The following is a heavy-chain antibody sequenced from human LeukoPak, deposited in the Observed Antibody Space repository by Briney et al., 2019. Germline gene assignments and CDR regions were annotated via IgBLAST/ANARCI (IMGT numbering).Heavy chain of an antibody. CDR3: ARILSGSGSYGAFDI. CDR1: GFIVSSNY. V-gene: IGHV3-48*02. CDR2: IGGSGSSI. D-gene: IGHD3-10*01. J-gene: IGHJ3*02. Sequence: GGSLRLSCAASGFIVSSNYMSWVRQAPGKGLEWVSYIGGSGSSIYYADSVKGRFTISRDNAKNSLYLQMNSLRDEDTAVYYCARILSGSGSYGAFDIWGQGTMVTVSS.